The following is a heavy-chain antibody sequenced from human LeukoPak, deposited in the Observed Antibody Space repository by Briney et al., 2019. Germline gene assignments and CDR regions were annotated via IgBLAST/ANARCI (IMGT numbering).Heavy chain of an antibody. CDR1: GYSFISYW. CDR2: IYPSDLDT. J-gene: IGHJ5*02. D-gene: IGHD2-8*01. CDR3: ARQVGVPRDNWFDP. Sequence: GESLKISCKASGYSFISYWIGWVRQMPGKGLEWMGIIYPSDLDTKYSPSFQGQVTISADKSISTAYLQWSSLKASDTAMYYCARQVGVPRDNWFDPWGQGTLVTVSS. V-gene: IGHV5-51*01.